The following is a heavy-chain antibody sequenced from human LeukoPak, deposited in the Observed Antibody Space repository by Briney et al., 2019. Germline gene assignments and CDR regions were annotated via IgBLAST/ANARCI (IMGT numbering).Heavy chain of an antibody. V-gene: IGHV6-1*01. CDR3: ARRLTQYDCFDP. CDR2: TYYRSTWYN. CDR1: GDSVSSNSAT. Sequence: SQTLSLTCAISGDSVSSNSATWNWIRQSPSRGLEWLGRTYYRSTWYNDYAVSVRGRITVNPDTSKNQFSLHLNSVTPEDTAVYYCARRLTQYDCFDPWGQGILVTVSS. J-gene: IGHJ5*02. D-gene: IGHD2-2*01.